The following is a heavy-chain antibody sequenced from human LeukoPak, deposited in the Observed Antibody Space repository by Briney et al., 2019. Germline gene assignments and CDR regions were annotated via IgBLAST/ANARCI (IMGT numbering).Heavy chain of an antibody. J-gene: IGHJ3*02. CDR2: IYSGGST. CDR1: GFTVSSNY. D-gene: IGHD3-16*01. V-gene: IGHV3-53*01. CDR3: ARETFGGGDDAFDI. Sequence: GGSLRLSCAASGFTVSSNYMSWVRQAPGKGLEWVSVIYSGGSTYYADSVKGRFTISRDNSKNTLYLQMNSLRAEDTAVYYCARETFGGGDDAFDIWGQGTMVTVSS.